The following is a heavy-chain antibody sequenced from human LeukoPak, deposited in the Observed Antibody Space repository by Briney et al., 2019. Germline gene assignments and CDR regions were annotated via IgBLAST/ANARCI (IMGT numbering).Heavy chain of an antibody. D-gene: IGHD4-11*01. Sequence: RASLRLSCAASGFTFSSYAMSWVRQDPGKGLEWVSAISGSGGSTYYADSVKGRFTISRDNSKNTLYLQMNSLRAEDTAVYYCAKVADYSNYYYYYYMDVWGKGTTVTVSS. CDR1: GFTFSSYA. CDR2: ISGSGGST. CDR3: AKVADYSNYYYYYYMDV. J-gene: IGHJ6*03. V-gene: IGHV3-23*01.